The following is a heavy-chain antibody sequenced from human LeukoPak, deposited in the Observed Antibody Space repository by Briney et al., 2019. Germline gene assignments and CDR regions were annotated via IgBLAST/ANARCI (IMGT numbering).Heavy chain of an antibody. J-gene: IGHJ4*02. CDR1: GFTFDDYG. CDR3: AKKVLTVTTWYFDY. CDR2: ISGSGGST. V-gene: IGHV3-23*01. D-gene: IGHD4-17*01. Sequence: GGSLRLSCAASGFTFDDYGMSWVRQALGKGLEWVSGISGSGGSTYYADSVKGRFTISRDNSKNMLYLQMNSLRAEDTAVYYCAKKVLTVTTWYFDYWGQGTLVTVSS.